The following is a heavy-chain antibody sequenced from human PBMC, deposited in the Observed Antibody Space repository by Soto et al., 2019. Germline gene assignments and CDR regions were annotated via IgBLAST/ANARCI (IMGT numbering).Heavy chain of an antibody. J-gene: IGHJ4*02. V-gene: IGHV4-34*01. Sequence: QVQLQQWGAGLLKPSETLSLTCGVYGGSLSGYYWSWIRQPPGKGLEWIGEINYGGSTNYNPSLKSRVTISVDTSKNQFSLKLRSLTAADTAVYYCVKKTEYCSGATRHITRFDYWGQGSLVTVSS. CDR3: VKKTEYCSGATRHITRFDY. CDR1: GGSLSGYY. D-gene: IGHD2-15*01. CDR2: INYGGST.